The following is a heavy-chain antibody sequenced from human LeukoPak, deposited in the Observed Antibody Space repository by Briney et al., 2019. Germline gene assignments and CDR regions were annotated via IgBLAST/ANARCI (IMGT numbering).Heavy chain of an antibody. J-gene: IGHJ5*02. Sequence: PSETLSLTCTVTGDSIGSYYWSWIRQPPGKGLEWIGIYYSGNTNYNPSLKSRVTVLVDTSKNQFSLKLTSVTAADTAIYYCARDGSARSLATWGQGTLVIVSS. CDR3: ARDGSARSLAT. CDR2: IYYSGNT. D-gene: IGHD6-25*01. CDR1: GDSIGSYY. V-gene: IGHV4-59*01.